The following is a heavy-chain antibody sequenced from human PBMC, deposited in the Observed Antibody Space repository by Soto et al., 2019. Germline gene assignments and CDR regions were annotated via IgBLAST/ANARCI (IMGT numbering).Heavy chain of an antibody. CDR2: ITPIFGTA. V-gene: IGHV1-69*13. J-gene: IGHJ6*02. D-gene: IGHD4-17*01. CDR1: GGTFSSYA. Sequence: SVKVSCKASGGTFSSYAISWVRQAPGQGLEWMGGITPIFGTANYAQKFQGRVTITADESTSTAYMELSSLRSEDTAVYYCASGRGDYVPSSYYYGIDVWGQGTTVTVSS. CDR3: ASGRGDYVPSSYYYGIDV.